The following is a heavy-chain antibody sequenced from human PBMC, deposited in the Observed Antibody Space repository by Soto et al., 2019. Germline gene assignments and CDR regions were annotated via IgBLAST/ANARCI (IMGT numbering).Heavy chain of an antibody. J-gene: IGHJ4*02. V-gene: IGHV1-69*13. Sequence: SVKVSCKASGGTFSSYAISWVRQAPGQGLEWMGGIIPIFGTANYAQKFQGRVTITADESTSTAYMELSSLRSEDTAVYYCARSGEFYCSGGSCYSDYWGQGTLVTVSS. CDR2: IIPIFGTA. D-gene: IGHD2-15*01. CDR3: ARSGEFYCSGGSCYSDY. CDR1: GGTFSSYA.